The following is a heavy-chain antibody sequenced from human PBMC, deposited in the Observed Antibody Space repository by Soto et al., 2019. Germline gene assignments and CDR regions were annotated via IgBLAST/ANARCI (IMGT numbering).Heavy chain of an antibody. V-gene: IGHV4-4*02. CDR3: ARLVYDSRLNYLYFDH. D-gene: IGHD3-22*01. CDR1: GVSISSGNW. J-gene: IGHJ4*02. Sequence: NPSATLSLTFDVSGVSISSGNWWSWVRQPPGKGLEWIAEVYNDGSANYHPSLDSRDTISVDRSKNQFSLRLSSVTAADTGKYYCARLVYDSRLNYLYFDHWGQGTLVTVSS. CDR2: VYNDGSA.